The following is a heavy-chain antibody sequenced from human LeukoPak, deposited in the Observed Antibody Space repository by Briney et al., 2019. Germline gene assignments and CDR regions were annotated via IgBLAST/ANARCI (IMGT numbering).Heavy chain of an antibody. Sequence: QAGGSLRLSCAASGFSFSRYWMTWVRQAPGKGLEWVANIKGDESDDHYVASVRGRFTISRDNAKRSLYLQMNNLRAEDTGVYYCARVADYDFLSGYYSPFDHWGQGVLVIVSS. D-gene: IGHD3-3*01. CDR1: GFSFSRYW. CDR2: IKGDESDD. CDR3: ARVADYDFLSGYYSPFDH. J-gene: IGHJ4*02. V-gene: IGHV3-7*01.